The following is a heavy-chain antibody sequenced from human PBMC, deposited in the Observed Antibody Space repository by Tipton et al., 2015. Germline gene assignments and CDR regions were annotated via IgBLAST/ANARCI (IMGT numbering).Heavy chain of an antibody. Sequence: LRLSCAVSGYSISSAFYWGWIRQPPGKGLEWIGSILHRGTTYYNPSLRSRVSLSIDTSSNQFSLSLTSVTAADTALYYCARHVFIQGSWYQWFDPWGQGTLVTVS. V-gene: IGHV4-38-2*01. D-gene: IGHD6-13*01. CDR2: ILHRGTT. CDR3: ARHVFIQGSWYQWFDP. J-gene: IGHJ5*02. CDR1: GYSISSAFY.